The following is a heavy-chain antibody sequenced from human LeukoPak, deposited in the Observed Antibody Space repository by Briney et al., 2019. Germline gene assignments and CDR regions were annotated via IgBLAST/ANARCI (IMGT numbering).Heavy chain of an antibody. D-gene: IGHD1-26*01. J-gene: IGHJ4*02. Sequence: PSETLSLTCAVYGGSFSGYYWSWIRQPPGKGLEWIGEINHSGSTNYNPSLKSRVTISVDTSKNQFSLKLSSVTAAGTAVYYCARQTLVGATALDYWGQGTLVTVSS. CDR2: INHSGST. CDR1: GGSFSGYY. CDR3: ARQTLVGATALDY. V-gene: IGHV4-34*01.